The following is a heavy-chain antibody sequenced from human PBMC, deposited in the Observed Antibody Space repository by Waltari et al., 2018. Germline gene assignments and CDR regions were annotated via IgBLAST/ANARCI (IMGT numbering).Heavy chain of an antibody. D-gene: IGHD4-17*01. CDR2: MNHRGSG. CDR3: ARAPSFHYGVFSVPLTLDY. V-gene: IGHV4-34*01. J-gene: IGHJ3*01. CDR1: GESFSDHF. Sequence: QVQLNQWGAGVLKPSETLSLTCAVYGESFSDHFWTWIRQPPGTGLEWIVQMNHRGSGTYNPSLKNRVTISVDTSMNQFSLMMTSLTAADTAVYYCARAPSFHYGVFSVPLTLDYWSQGTMVFVSS.